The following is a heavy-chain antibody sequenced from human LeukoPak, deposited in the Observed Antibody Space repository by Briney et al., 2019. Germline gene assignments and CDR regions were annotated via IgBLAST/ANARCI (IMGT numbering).Heavy chain of an antibody. CDR1: GCTFTSYG. CDR3: ARDASWFGESLFDY. Sequence: ASVKVSWKASGCTFTSYGISWVRQAPGQGLEWMGWISAYNGNTNYAQKLQGRVTMTTDTSTSTAYMELRSLRSDDTAVYYCARDASWFGESLFDYWGQGTLVTVSS. D-gene: IGHD3-10*01. CDR2: ISAYNGNT. J-gene: IGHJ4*02. V-gene: IGHV1-18*01.